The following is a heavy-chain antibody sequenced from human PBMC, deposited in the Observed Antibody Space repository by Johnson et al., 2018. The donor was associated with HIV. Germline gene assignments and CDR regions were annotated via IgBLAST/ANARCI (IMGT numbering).Heavy chain of an antibody. D-gene: IGHD3-3*01. CDR1: GFTFSSYG. V-gene: IGHV3-30*02. Sequence: QVQLVESGGGVVQPGGSLRLSCAASGFTFSSYGMHWVRQAPGKGLEWVAFIRYDGSNKYYADSVNGRFTISRDNAKNSLYLQMNSLRAEDTAVYYCAGSPSEWDAFDIWGQGTMVTVSS. J-gene: IGHJ3*02. CDR2: IRYDGSNK. CDR3: AGSPSEWDAFDI.